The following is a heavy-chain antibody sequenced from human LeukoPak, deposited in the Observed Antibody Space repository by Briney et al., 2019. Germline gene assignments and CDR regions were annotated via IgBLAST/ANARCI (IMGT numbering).Heavy chain of an antibody. Sequence: SETLSLTCTVSGGSVSSGSYYWRWIRQPPGKGLEWIGYIYYSGSTNYNPSLKSRVTISVDTSKNQFSLKLSSVTAADTAVYYCARVWQWLFAVDYWGQGTLVTVSS. J-gene: IGHJ4*02. CDR2: IYYSGST. D-gene: IGHD6-19*01. CDR3: ARVWQWLFAVDY. V-gene: IGHV4-61*01. CDR1: GGSVSSGSYY.